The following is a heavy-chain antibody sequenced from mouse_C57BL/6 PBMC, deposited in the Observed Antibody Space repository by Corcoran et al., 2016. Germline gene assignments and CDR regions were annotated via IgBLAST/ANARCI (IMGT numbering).Heavy chain of an antibody. J-gene: IGHJ2*01. V-gene: IGHV1-80*01. CDR2: IYPGDGDT. CDR3: ARSSYGSSYFVY. CDR1: GYAFSSYW. Sequence: QVQLQQSGAELVKPGASVKISCKASGYAFSSYWMNWVKQRPGKGLEWIGQIYPGDGDTNYNEKFKGKATLTADKSSSTAYMQLSSLTSEDSAVYFCARSSYGSSYFVYGGQGTTLTVSS. D-gene: IGHD1-1*01.